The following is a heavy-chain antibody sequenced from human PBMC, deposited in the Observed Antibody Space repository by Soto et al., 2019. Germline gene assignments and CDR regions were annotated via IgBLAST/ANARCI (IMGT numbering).Heavy chain of an antibody. J-gene: IGHJ6*02. Sequence: GGSLRLSCAASGFTFISYGMHWVRQAPGKGLEWVAVILYDGSNKYYADSVKGRFTISRDNSKNTLYLQMNSLRAEDTAVYYCAKDVVVGATTGLGDYYYYYGMDVWGQGTTVTVSS. CDR3: AKDVVVGATTGLGDYYYYYGMDV. D-gene: IGHD1-26*01. CDR1: GFTFISYG. CDR2: ILYDGSNK. V-gene: IGHV3-30*18.